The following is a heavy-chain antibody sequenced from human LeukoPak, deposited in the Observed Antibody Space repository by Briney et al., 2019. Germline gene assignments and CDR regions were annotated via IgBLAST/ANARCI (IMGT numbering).Heavy chain of an antibody. CDR1: GFTFSSYG. D-gene: IGHD6-19*01. CDR3: ARDLSIAVFDY. V-gene: IGHV3-30*03. CDR2: ISYDGSNK. J-gene: IGHJ4*02. Sequence: PGRSLRLSCAASGFTFSSYGMHWVRQAPGKGLEWVAVISYDGSNKYYADSVKGRFTISRDNSKNTVYLRMNSLRAEDTAVYFCARDLSIAVFDYWGQGTLVTVSS.